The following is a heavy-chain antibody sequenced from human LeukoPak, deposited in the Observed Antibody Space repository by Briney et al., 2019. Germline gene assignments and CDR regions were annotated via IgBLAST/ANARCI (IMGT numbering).Heavy chain of an antibody. V-gene: IGHV3-7*01. Sequence: PGGSLRLSCTASGFNFSTYWMTWVRQVPGKGLEWVANIKEDGSEIYYVDAVKGRFSISRDNAKTSLYLQMHSLSVADTGLYYCVTDQTGRHPYFFDYGGQGTLVTVSS. CDR3: VTDQTGRHPYFFDY. CDR2: IKEDGSEI. D-gene: IGHD3-10*01. J-gene: IGHJ4*02. CDR1: GFNFSTYW.